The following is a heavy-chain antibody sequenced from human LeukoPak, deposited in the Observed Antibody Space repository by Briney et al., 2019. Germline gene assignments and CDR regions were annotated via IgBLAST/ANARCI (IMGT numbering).Heavy chain of an antibody. V-gene: IGHV4-30-2*01. J-gene: IGHJ6*02. CDR1: GGSISSGGYY. D-gene: IGHD3-10*01. Sequence: SQTLSLTCTVSGGSISSGGYYWSWIRQPPGKGLEWIGEINHSGSTNYNPSLKSRVTISVDTSKNQFSLKLSSVTAADTAVYYCARTVRGVTTYYYYYYGMDVWGQGTTVTVSS. CDR3: ARTVRGVTTYYYYYYGMDV. CDR2: INHSGST.